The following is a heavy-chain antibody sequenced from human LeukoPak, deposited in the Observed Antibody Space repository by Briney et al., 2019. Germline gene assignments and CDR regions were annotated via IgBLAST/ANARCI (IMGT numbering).Heavy chain of an antibody. V-gene: IGHV5-51*01. CDR3: ARRIGMATTPFDY. J-gene: IGHJ4*02. D-gene: IGHD5-24*01. CDR2: ISPDDSEI. Sequence: GESLKISCKGSGYSFTTYWIGWVRQMPGRGLEWMGIISPDDSEIRYSPSFRGQVTISADKSISTAYLQWSSLKASVTAMYYCARRIGMATTPFDYWGQGTLVTVSS. CDR1: GYSFTTYW.